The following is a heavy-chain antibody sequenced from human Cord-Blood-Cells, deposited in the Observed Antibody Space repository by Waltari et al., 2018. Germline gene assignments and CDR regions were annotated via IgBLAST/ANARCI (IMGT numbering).Heavy chain of an antibody. J-gene: IGHJ4*02. CDR2: INHSGST. V-gene: IGHV4-34*01. CDR1: GGSFSGYY. D-gene: IGHD3-10*01. Sequence: QVQLQQWGAGLLKPSETLSLTCAVYGGSFSGYYWSWIRQPPGKGLEWIGEINHSGSTNYNPSLKSRVTISVDTSNNQFSLKLSSVTAADTAVYYCASVMVRGVLSDYWGQGTLVTVSS. CDR3: ASVMVRGVLSDY.